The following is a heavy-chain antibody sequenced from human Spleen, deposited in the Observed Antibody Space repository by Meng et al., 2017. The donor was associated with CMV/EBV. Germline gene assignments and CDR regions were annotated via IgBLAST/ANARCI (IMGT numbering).Heavy chain of an antibody. CDR3: AKVPRFYSYYGLDV. D-gene: IGHD3-10*01. CDR2: INPSGGGT. V-gene: IGHV1-46*01. CDR1: GYTFTGYY. J-gene: IGHJ6*02. Sequence: ASVKVSCKASGYTFTGYYMHWVRQAPGQGLEWMGIINPSGGGTTYARKFQGRVTMTRDTSTSTVYMELSSLRSDDTAVYYCAKVPRFYSYYGLDVWGQGTTVTVSS.